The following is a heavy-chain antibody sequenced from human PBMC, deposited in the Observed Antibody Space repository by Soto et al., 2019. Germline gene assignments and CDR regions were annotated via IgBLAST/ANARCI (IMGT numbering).Heavy chain of an antibody. CDR1: GFTFSSYA. CDR3: VKADWGSGSDY. V-gene: IGHV3-64D*06. CDR2: ISSNGGST. Sequence: GGSLRLSCSASGFTFSSYAMHWVRQAPGKGLEYVSAISSNGGSTYYADSVKGRFTISRDNSKNTLYLQMSSLRAEDTAVYYCVKADWGSGSDYWGQGTLVTVSS. J-gene: IGHJ4*02. D-gene: IGHD7-27*01.